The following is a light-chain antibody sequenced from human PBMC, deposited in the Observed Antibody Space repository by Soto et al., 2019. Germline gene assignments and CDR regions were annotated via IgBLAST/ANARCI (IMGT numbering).Light chain of an antibody. J-gene: IGKJ2*01. V-gene: IGKV3-15*01. Sequence: EIVMTQSPATLSVSPGERATLSCRASQSVISNLAWYHQKPGQAPRLLIYDASTRASGIPARFSGSGSGTEFTLTISSLQSEDIAVYYCQQYKNWPPEYTFGQGTKLEIK. CDR2: DAS. CDR3: QQYKNWPPEYT. CDR1: QSVISN.